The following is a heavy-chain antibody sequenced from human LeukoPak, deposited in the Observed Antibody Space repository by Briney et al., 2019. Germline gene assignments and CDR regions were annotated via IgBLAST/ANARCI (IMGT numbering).Heavy chain of an antibody. V-gene: IGHV1-2*06. J-gene: IGHJ4*02. CDR1: GYTFTDNY. CDR3: ARDPWSVGGVDS. D-gene: IGHD3-3*01. CDR2: INPNSGGT. Sequence: ASVKVSCKASGYTFTDNYIHWVRQAPGQGLEWMGRINPNSGGTNYAQKFQGRVTMTRDTSISTAYMEVTSLTSDDSAVYYCARDPWSVGGVDSWGRGTLVTVSS.